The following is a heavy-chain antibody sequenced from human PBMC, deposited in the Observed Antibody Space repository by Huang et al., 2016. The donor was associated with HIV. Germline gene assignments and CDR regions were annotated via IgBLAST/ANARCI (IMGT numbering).Heavy chain of an antibody. V-gene: IGHV3-21*01. CDR2: ISPSSSFI. D-gene: IGHD6-13*01. J-gene: IGHJ4*02. Sequence: EVQLVESGGGLVKPGGSLRRSCAASGFSLDSYKMYWVRQTPVKGLQWVSSISPSSSFIDYADSVKGRFSISRDNAKNSLYLQMNNLRGEDTAVYYCARDRGQQLSPFDSWGQGTLVTVSS. CDR3: ARDRGQQLSPFDS. CDR1: GFSLDSYK.